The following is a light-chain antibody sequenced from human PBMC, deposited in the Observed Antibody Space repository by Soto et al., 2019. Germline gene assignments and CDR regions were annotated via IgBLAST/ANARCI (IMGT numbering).Light chain of an antibody. CDR1: SGTVVTNY. CDR2: EDN. CDR3: QSSDSRNHVV. V-gene: IGLV6-57*02. J-gene: IGLJ2*01. Sequence: NFMLAQPHSVSESPGKTVTISCTGSSGTVVTNYVQWYQQRPGSAPTTVIYEDNQRPSGVPDRSSGSIDRSSNSASLTISGLKTEDEADYYCQSSDSRNHVVFGGGTKVTVL.